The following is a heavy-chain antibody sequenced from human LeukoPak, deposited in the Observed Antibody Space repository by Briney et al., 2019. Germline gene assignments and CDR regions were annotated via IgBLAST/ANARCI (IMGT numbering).Heavy chain of an antibody. V-gene: IGHV4-59*11. Sequence: PSETLSLTCTVSGGSISSHYWSWIRQPPGKGLEWIGYIYYSGSTNYNPSLKSRVTISVDTSKNQFSLKLSSVTAADTAVYYCARRVNDFWSGYYPYCFDYWGQGTLVTVSS. CDR2: IYYSGST. J-gene: IGHJ4*02. CDR1: GGSISSHY. CDR3: ARRVNDFWSGYYPYCFDY. D-gene: IGHD3-3*01.